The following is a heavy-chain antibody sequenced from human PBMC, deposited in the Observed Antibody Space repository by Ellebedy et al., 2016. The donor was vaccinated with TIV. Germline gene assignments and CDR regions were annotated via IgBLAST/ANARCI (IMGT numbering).Heavy chain of an antibody. CDR3: ARDQGYSSSWLTD. D-gene: IGHD6-13*01. V-gene: IGHV3-33*01. Sequence: GESLKISCATSGFTFGGYGIHWVRQAPGKGLEWVAVIWYDGTTKYYIDSVKGRFSISRDSSKNTVDLQMNSLRVEDTAVYYCARDQGYSSSWLTDWGQGTLVTVSS. J-gene: IGHJ4*02. CDR2: IWYDGTTK. CDR1: GFTFGGYG.